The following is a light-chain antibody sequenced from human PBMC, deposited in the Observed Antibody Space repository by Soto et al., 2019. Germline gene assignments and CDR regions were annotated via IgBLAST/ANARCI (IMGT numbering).Light chain of an antibody. CDR3: CSYAGSSNWV. V-gene: IGLV2-23*01. CDR2: EGS. Sequence: QSALTQPASVSGSPGQSITISCTGTSSDVGSYNLVSWYQQHPGKAPKLMIYEGSKWPSGVSNRFSGSKSGNTASLTISGLQAEDEADYYCCSYAGSSNWVFGGGTKVTVL. CDR1: SSDVGSYNL. J-gene: IGLJ3*02.